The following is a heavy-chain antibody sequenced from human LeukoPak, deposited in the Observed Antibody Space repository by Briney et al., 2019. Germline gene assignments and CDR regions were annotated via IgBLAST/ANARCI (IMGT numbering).Heavy chain of an antibody. J-gene: IGHJ4*02. V-gene: IGHV3-21*01. CDR2: ITSGSSYR. Sequence: GGSLRLSCAASGFTFSSYNMNWVRQAPGKGLEWVSSITSGSSYRFYADSVKGRFTISRDNAKNSLYLQMNSLRAEDTAVYYCARVREWELPYLDYWGQGTLVTVSS. CDR3: ARVREWELPYLDY. D-gene: IGHD1-26*01. CDR1: GFTFSSYN.